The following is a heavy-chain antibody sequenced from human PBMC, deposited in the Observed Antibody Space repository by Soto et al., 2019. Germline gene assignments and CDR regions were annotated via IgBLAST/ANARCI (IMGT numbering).Heavy chain of an antibody. D-gene: IGHD6-19*01. V-gene: IGHV1-18*01. CDR1: GYTFPRYG. CDR2: ISGYNGKT. J-gene: IGHJ4*02. CDR3: ASYSSGWADFDY. Sequence: ASVKVSCKASGYTFPRYGISWVRQAPGQGLEWMGWISGYNGKTNYAQKLQGRVTMTTDTSTSTAYMELRSLRSDDTAVYYCASYSSGWADFDYWGQGTLVTVSS.